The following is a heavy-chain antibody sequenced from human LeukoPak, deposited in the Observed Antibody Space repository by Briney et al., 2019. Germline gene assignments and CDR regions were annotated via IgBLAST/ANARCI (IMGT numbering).Heavy chain of an antibody. CDR1: GDSINSYY. V-gene: IGHV4-59*01. CDR2: IYYSGST. Sequence: SETLSLTCTVSGDSINSYYWSWIRQPPGKGLEWVGYIYYSGSTNYKPSLKRRVTISVDTSKNQFSLKVSSVTAAATAVYYCASSRSSSGWSLIDYWGQGALVTVSS. D-gene: IGHD6-19*01. CDR3: ASSRSSSGWSLIDY. J-gene: IGHJ4*02.